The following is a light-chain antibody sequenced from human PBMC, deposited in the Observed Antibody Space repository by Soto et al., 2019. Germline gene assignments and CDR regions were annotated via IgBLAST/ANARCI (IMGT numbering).Light chain of an antibody. Sequence: SVLTQPASVSGSPGQSITISCTGTTSDVGRYKYVSLYQQHPGKAPKLMIYGVSNRPSGVSDRFSGSKSGNTASLTISGVQAEDEAGYYCSSYTSSSTGVFGRGTKVTV. CDR3: SSYTSSSTGV. CDR1: TSDVGRYKY. CDR2: GVS. V-gene: IGLV2-14*01. J-gene: IGLJ3*02.